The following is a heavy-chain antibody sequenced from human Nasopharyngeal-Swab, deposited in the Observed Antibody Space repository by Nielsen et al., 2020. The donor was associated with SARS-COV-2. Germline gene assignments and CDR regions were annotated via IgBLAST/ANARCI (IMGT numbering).Heavy chain of an antibody. J-gene: IGHJ5*02. V-gene: IGHV4-59*11. CDR2: ISHNSDT. CDR1: GVSITSQY. Sequence: SETLSLTCTVSGVSITSQYWSWNRQPPGKGLEWIGYISHNSDTSYNPSLKSRVTMFMDTSKNQFSLRLRSVTAADTAVYYCAKEGATGWFDPWGQGTLVTVSS. CDR3: AKEGATGWFDP.